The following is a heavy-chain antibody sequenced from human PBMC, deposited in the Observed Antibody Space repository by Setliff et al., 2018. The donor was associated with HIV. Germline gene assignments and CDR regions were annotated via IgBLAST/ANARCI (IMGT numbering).Heavy chain of an antibody. CDR3: ARHFSIFGVTIISNDAFDI. CDR1: GGSISSSSYY. J-gene: IGHJ3*02. CDR2: VYYSGTT. D-gene: IGHD3-3*01. Sequence: SETLSLTCTVSGGSISSSSYYWGWVRQPPGKGLEWIGSVYYSGTTYYNPSLTSRDTISVDTSKNQFSLKLTSVTAADTALYYCARHFSIFGVTIISNDAFDIWGRGTMVTV. V-gene: IGHV4-39*01.